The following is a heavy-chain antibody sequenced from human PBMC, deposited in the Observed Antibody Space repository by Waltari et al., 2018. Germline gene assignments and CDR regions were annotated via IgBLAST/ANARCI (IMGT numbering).Heavy chain of an antibody. CDR1: GYSISSGSY. CDR3: ARGPFGYFDL. Sequence: QVQLQESGPGLVKPSETLSLTCAVSGYSISSGSYWGWIRQPPGKGLEWIGSIYHSGSTYYNPSLKSRVTISVDTSKNQFSLKLSSVTAADTAVYYCARGPFGYFDLWGRGTLVTVSS. CDR2: IYHSGST. V-gene: IGHV4-38-2*01. J-gene: IGHJ2*01. D-gene: IGHD3-16*01.